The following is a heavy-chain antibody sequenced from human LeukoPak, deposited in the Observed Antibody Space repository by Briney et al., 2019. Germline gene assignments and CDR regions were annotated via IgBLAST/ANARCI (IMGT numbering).Heavy chain of an antibody. CDR2: IYYSGST. Sequence: SETLSLTCTVSGGSISSSSYYWGWIRQPPGKGLEWIGSIYYSGSTYYNPSLKSRVTISVDTSKNQFSLKLSSVTAADTAVYYCARHWPSSDRATGKGWFDPWGQGTLVTVSS. D-gene: IGHD5-24*01. V-gene: IGHV4-39*01. J-gene: IGHJ5*02. CDR3: ARHWPSSDRATGKGWFDP. CDR1: GGSISSSSYY.